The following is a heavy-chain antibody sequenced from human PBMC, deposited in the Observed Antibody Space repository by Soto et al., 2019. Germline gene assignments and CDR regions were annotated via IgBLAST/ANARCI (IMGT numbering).Heavy chain of an antibody. J-gene: IGHJ6*02. V-gene: IGHV5-10-1*01. CDR3: ASHYDFWSGYYYYYGMDV. CDR2: IDPSDSYT. Sequence: GESLKISCKGSGYSFTSYWISWVRQMPGKGLEWMGRIDPSDSYTNYSPSFQGHVTISADKSISTAYLQWSSLKASDTAMYYCASHYDFWSGYYYYYGMDVWGQGTTVTVSS. CDR1: GYSFTSYW. D-gene: IGHD3-3*01.